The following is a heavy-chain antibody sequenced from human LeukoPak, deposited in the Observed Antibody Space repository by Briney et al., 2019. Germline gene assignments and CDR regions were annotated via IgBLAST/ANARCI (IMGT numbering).Heavy chain of an antibody. CDR3: ARTPPVAAAGTSYDY. J-gene: IGHJ4*02. D-gene: IGHD6-13*01. CDR1: GGSISSYY. V-gene: IGHV4-4*07. CDR2: IYTSGST. Sequence: KPSETLSLTCTVSGGSISSYYWSWIRQPAGKGLEWIGRIYTSGSTNYNPSLKSRVTMSVDTSKNQFSLKLSSVTAADTAVYYCARTPPVAAAGTSYDYWGQGTLVTLSS.